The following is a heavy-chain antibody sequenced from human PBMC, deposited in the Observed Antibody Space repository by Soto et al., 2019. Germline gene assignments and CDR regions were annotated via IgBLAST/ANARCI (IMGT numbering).Heavy chain of an antibody. J-gene: IGHJ6*02. CDR1: GGTFSSSA. CDR3: ARDNDRLQLGGNYSYILDV. CDR2: IIPLFRTP. V-gene: IGHV1-69*12. D-gene: IGHD4-4*01. Sequence: QVQLVQSGAEMKEPGSSVKVSCKTSGGTFSSSAISWLRQAPGQGLEWMGGIIPLFRTPDYAQKFQGRVTIAAAESTSTAYMELSSLRSAATAVYYCARDNDRLQLGGNYSYILDVWGQGTTITVSS.